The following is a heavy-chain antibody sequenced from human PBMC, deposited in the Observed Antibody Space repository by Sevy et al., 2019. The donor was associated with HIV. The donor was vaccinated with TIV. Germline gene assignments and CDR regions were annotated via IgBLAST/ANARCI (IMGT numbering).Heavy chain of an antibody. Sequence: ASVKVSCKVSGHTLTEFSMHWVRQAPGKGLEWMGTFDPEDGKRVHAQNFQGRVTMTEDTSTDTAYMELSSLRSEDTAVYYCTTTKDYYDSSGYPFDHWGQGTLVTVSS. J-gene: IGHJ4*02. CDR2: FDPEDGKR. V-gene: IGHV1-24*01. CDR3: TTTKDYYDSSGYPFDH. CDR1: GHTLTEFS. D-gene: IGHD3-22*01.